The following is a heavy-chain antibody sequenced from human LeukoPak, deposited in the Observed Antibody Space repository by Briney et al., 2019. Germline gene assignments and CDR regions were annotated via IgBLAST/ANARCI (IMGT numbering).Heavy chain of an antibody. CDR1: GFTFGSYS. D-gene: IGHD1-26*01. J-gene: IGHJ4*02. Sequence: GGSLILSCAASGFTFGSYSMNWVRQAPGKGLEWVSSISSSSSYIYYADSVKGRFTISRDNAKNSLYLQMNSLRAEDTAVYYCARDRSGTYYLDYWGQGTLVTVSS. V-gene: IGHV3-21*01. CDR3: ARDRSGTYYLDY. CDR2: ISSSSSYI.